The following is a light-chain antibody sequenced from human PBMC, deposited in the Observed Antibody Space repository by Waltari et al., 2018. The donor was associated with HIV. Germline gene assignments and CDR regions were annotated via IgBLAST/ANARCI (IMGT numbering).Light chain of an antibody. Sequence: EIALPQSPDTLSLSPWERATLSCRASQSVSSYLACYQQKLGQAPRLLIYDAWKRATGIPARFSGSGSGTDFTLTISSLEPEDFAVYYCQQRSNWPLTFGGGTKVEIK. CDR3: QQRSNWPLT. V-gene: IGKV3-11*01. CDR1: QSVSSY. J-gene: IGKJ4*01. CDR2: DAW.